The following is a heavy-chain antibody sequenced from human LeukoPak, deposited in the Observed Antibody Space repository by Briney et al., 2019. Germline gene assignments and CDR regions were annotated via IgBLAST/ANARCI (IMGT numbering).Heavy chain of an antibody. V-gene: IGHV4-38-2*01. CDR3: ARHFRIFGVVIIPLYYFDY. CDR2: IYHSGST. D-gene: IGHD3-3*01. CDR1: GYSISSGYY. J-gene: IGHJ4*02. Sequence: SETLSLTCAVSGYSISSGYYWGWIRQPPGKGLEWIGSIYHSGSTYYNPSLKSRVTISVDTSKNQFSLKLSSVTAADTAVYYCARHFRIFGVVIIPLYYFDYWGQGTLVTVSS.